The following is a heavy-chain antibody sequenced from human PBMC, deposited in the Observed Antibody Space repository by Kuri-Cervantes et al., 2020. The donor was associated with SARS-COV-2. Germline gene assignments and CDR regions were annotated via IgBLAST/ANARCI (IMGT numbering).Heavy chain of an antibody. V-gene: IGHV4-38-2*02. D-gene: IGHD2-2*02. CDR3: ARDQRADCSSTSCYIGGYYYYMDV. Sequence: GSLRLSCAVSGYSISSGYYWGWIRQPPGKGLEWIGSIYHSGSTYYNPSLKSRVTISVDTSKNQFSLKLSSVTPEDTAVYYCARDQRADCSSTSCYIGGYYYYMDVWGKGTTVTVSS. CDR1: GYSISSGYY. CDR2: IYHSGST. J-gene: IGHJ6*03.